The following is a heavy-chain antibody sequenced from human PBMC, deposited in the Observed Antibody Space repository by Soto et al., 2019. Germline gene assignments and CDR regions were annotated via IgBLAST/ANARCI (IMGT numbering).Heavy chain of an antibody. CDR1: GFTVSSNY. CDR2: IYSGGNT. D-gene: IGHD6-13*01. CDR3: AREGIAAAGTTGWFDP. V-gene: IGHV3-53*01. J-gene: IGHJ5*02. Sequence: GGSLRLSCAASGFTVSSNYMSWVRQAPGKGLEWVSVIYSGGNTYYADSVKGRFTISRDNSKNTLYLQMNSLRAEDTAVYYCAREGIAAAGTTGWFDPWGQGTLVTVSS.